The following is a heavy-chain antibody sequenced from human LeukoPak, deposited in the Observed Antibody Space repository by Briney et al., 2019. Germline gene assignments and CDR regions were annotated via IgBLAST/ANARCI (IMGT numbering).Heavy chain of an antibody. Sequence: SETLSLTCAVSGGSISSSNWWSWVRQPPGKGLEWIGEIYHSGGTNYNPSLKSRVTISLDKSNNQFSLQLTSVTAADTAVYYCASSLPILIGQGGFDYWGQGILLIVSS. CDR1: GGSISSSNW. CDR3: ASSLPILIGQGGFDY. D-gene: IGHD3-9*01. V-gene: IGHV4-4*02. CDR2: IYHSGGT. J-gene: IGHJ4*02.